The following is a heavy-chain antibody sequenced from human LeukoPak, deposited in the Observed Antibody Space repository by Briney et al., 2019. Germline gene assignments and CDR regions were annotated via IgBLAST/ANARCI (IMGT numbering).Heavy chain of an antibody. CDR3: ARDRRDGYCLGH. D-gene: IGHD5-24*01. J-gene: IGHJ4*02. CDR1: GFTVSSSY. V-gene: IGHV3-66*01. CDR2: IYSGGTT. Sequence: GGSLRLSCTGSGFTVSSSYMSWVRQTPGRGLEWVSGIYSGGTTYYADSVKGRVTISRDSSKNTLYLQMNSLRAEDTAVYYCARDRRDGYCLGHWGQGTLVTVSS.